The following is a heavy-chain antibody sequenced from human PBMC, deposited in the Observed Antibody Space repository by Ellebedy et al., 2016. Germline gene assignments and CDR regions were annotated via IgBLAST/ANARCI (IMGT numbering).Heavy chain of an antibody. CDR2: IDSDGST. J-gene: IGHJ4*02. D-gene: IGHD2-15*01. Sequence: GESLKISCAASGFSFTTYWMHWARQAPGKGPVWISRIDSDGSTMYADSVQGRFTISRDNAKNTLYLQMNSLRVEDTAVYFCARDGYFHDGFDYWGQGIPVTVSS. CDR1: GFSFTTYW. CDR3: ARDGYFHDGFDY. V-gene: IGHV3-74*03.